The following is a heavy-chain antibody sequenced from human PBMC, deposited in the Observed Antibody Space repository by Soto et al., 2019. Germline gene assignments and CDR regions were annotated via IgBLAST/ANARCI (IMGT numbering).Heavy chain of an antibody. Sequence: QVQLVQSGAEVKKPGASVKVSCKASGYTFTDYYMHWVRQAPGQGLEWMGWINPNSGGTNYAQKFQGRVTMTRDTSISTAYMELSRLRSDDTAVYYCARSYDSSGYYPEYFQHWGQGTLVTVSS. V-gene: IGHV1-2*02. CDR1: GYTFTDYY. J-gene: IGHJ1*01. CDR2: INPNSGGT. CDR3: ARSYDSSGYYPEYFQH. D-gene: IGHD3-22*01.